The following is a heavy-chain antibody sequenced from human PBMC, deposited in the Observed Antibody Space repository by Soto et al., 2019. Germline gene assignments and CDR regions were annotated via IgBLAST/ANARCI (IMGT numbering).Heavy chain of an antibody. J-gene: IGHJ4*02. V-gene: IGHV3-7*05. CDR2: IKQDGIEK. CDR1: GFTFSTYW. Sequence: GGSLRLSCAASGFTFSTYWMSWVRQAPGKGPEWVATIKQDGIEKYYVDSVKGRFTISRDNAKNSMSLQMNSLRSEDTAVYYCARCSGGRKQLNYFDYWGQGALVTVSS. D-gene: IGHD3-10*02. CDR3: ARCSGGRKQLNYFDY.